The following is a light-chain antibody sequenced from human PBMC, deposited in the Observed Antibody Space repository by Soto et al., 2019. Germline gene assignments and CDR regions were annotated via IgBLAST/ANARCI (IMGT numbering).Light chain of an antibody. CDR1: QSVSSY. V-gene: IGKV3-11*01. Sequence: EIVLTQSPATLSLSPGERATLSCRASQSVSSYLAWYQQKPGQAPRLLIYDTSNRATGIPARFSGSGSGTDFTLTLSSLQPEDFAVYYCQQYSTSQTFGQGTKVEI. CDR3: QQYSTSQT. J-gene: IGKJ1*01. CDR2: DTS.